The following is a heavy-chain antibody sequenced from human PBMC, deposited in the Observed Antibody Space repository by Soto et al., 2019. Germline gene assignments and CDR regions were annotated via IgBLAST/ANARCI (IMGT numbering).Heavy chain of an antibody. J-gene: IGHJ6*02. V-gene: IGHV3-15*07. D-gene: IGHD3-10*01. CDR1: GFTFSNAW. CDR3: TTSNPQLLWFGESYYYYYGMDV. CDR2: IKSKTDGGTT. Sequence: GGSLRLSCAASGFTFSNAWMNWVRQAPGKGLEWVGRIKSKTDGGTTDYAAPVKGRFTISRDDSKNTLYLQMNSLKNEDTAVYYCTTSNPQLLWFGESYYYYYGMDVWGQGTTVTVSS.